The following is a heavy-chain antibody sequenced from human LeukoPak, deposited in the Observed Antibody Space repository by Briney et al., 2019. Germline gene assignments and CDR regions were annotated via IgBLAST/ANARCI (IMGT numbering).Heavy chain of an antibody. CDR1: GFTFSSYG. CDR2: IWYDGSNK. CDR3: ARDNNWGSTHY. J-gene: IGHJ4*02. Sequence: GSLRLSCAASGFTFSSYGMHWVRQAPGKGLEWVAVIWYDGSNKYYADSVKGRFTISRDNSKNTLYLQMNSLRAEDTAVYYCARDNNWGSTHYWGQGTLVTVSS. D-gene: IGHD7-27*01. V-gene: IGHV3-33*01.